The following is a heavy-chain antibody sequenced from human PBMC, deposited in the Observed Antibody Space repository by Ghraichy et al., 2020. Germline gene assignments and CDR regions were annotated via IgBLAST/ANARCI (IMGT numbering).Heavy chain of an antibody. Sequence: GESLNISCAASGFTFSSYAMSWVRQAPGKGLEWVSAISGSGGSTYYADSVKGRFTISRDNSKNTLYLQMNSLRAEDTAVYYCAKDGRTQDYNTFDYWGQGTLVTVSS. CDR1: GFTFSSYA. CDR3: AKDGRTQDYNTFDY. J-gene: IGHJ4*02. V-gene: IGHV3-23*01. CDR2: ISGSGGST. D-gene: IGHD4-11*01.